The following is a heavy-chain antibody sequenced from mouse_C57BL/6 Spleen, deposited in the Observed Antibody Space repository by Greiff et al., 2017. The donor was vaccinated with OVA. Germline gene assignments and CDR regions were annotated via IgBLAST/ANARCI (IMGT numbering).Heavy chain of an antibody. D-gene: IGHD4-1*01. CDR1: GFTFSDYY. Sequence: EVKLVESEGGLVQPGSSMKLSCTASGFTFSDYYMAWVRQVPEKGLEWVANINYDGSSTYYLDSLKSRFIISRDTAKNILYLQMSSLKSEDTATYYCARNWEGAMDYWGQGTSVTVSS. CDR3: ARNWEGAMDY. V-gene: IGHV5-16*01. J-gene: IGHJ4*01. CDR2: INYDGSST.